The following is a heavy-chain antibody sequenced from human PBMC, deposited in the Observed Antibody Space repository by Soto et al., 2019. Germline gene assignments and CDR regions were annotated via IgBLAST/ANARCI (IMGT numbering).Heavy chain of an antibody. D-gene: IGHD1-1*01. J-gene: IGHJ4*02. CDR2: ISYDGSDK. V-gene: IGHV3-30*18. CDR1: GFTFSSNG. CDR3: AKDNPTTAY. Sequence: QVQLVESGGGVVQPGRSLRLSCAASGFTFSSNGMHWVRQAPGKGLEWVAIISYDGSDKYYGDSVKGRFTISRDNSKSTLYLQMDSLREDDPAVYYCAKDNPTTAYWGQGTLVTVSS.